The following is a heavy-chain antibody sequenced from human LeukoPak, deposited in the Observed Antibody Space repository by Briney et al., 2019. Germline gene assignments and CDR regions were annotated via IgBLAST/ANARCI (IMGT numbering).Heavy chain of an antibody. CDR2: IYHSGST. CDR3: ARAYPAAGTFDY. D-gene: IGHD6-13*01. J-gene: IGHJ4*02. Sequence: SETLSLTCTVSGGSISSGGYYWSWIRQPPGKGLEWIGYIYHSGSTYYNPSLKSRVTISVDRSKNQFPLKLSSVTAADTAVYYCARAYPAAGTFDYWGQGTLVTVSS. CDR1: GGSISSGGYY. V-gene: IGHV4-30-2*01.